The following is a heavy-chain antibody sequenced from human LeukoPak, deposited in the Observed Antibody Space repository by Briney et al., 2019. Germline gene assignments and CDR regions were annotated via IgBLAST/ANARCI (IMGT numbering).Heavy chain of an antibody. D-gene: IGHD4-23*01. CDR1: GFTFDDYA. J-gene: IGHJ3*02. CDR2: ISWNGGSI. CDR3: ARVRSVGGNPHAFNI. Sequence: GGSLRLSCAASGFTFDDYAMHWVRQVPGKGLEWVSGISWNGGSIDYADSVKGRFTISRDNAKNSLYLQMNSLRVEDTALYYCARVRSVGGNPHAFNIWGQGTMVTVSS. V-gene: IGHV3-9*01.